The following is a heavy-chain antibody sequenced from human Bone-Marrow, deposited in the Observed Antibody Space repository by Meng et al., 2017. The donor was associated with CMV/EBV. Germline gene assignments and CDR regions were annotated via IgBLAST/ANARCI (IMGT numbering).Heavy chain of an antibody. D-gene: IGHD3-3*01. CDR1: GYEFGNYW. CDR3: ARQFGVPTAWFDP. J-gene: IGHJ5*02. CDR2: IYPGDSDT. V-gene: IGHV5-51*01. Sequence: GGSLRLSCEGSGYEFGNYWIAWVRQIPGKGLEWMGIIYPGDSDTRYSPSFQGQVTISADKSISTAYLQWSSLKASDTAMYYCARQFGVPTAWFDPWGQGTLVTVSS.